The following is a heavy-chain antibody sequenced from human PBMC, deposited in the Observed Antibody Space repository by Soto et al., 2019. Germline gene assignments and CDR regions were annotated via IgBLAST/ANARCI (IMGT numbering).Heavy chain of an antibody. V-gene: IGHV3-23*01. CDR2: IIDSGGST. Sequence: WGSLRLSCAASGFTFSSFAMGRVRQATGKGLEWVSDIIDSGGSTYYADSVEGRFTISRDNSKSTLYLQMNSLRAEDTAFYYCAKRRSYYYYYGVDVWGEGTTVTVSS. CDR1: GFTFSSFA. J-gene: IGHJ6*02. CDR3: AKRRSYYYYYGVDV.